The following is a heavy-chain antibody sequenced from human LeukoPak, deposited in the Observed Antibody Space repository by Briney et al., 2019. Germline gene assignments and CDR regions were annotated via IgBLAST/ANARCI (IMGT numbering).Heavy chain of an antibody. CDR3: TRGLGHSSGNPLDI. CDR2: INHSGST. CDR1: GGSFSGYV. J-gene: IGHJ3*02. D-gene: IGHD3-22*01. Sequence: SETLSLTCAVYGGSFSGYVWSWIRQPPGKGLEWIGEINHSGSTNYNPSLKSRVTISVDTSKNQFSLKLSSVTAADTAVYYCTRGLGHSSGNPLDIWGQGTMVTVSS. V-gene: IGHV4-34*01.